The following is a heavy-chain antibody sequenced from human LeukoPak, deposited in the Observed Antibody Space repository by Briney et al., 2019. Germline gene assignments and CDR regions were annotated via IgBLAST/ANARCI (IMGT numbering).Heavy chain of an antibody. CDR2: ISGSAEIT. D-gene: IGHD3-10*01. J-gene: IGHJ4*01. Sequence: GGSLRLSCTASGFTFSSYAMTWVRQAPGKGLEWVSSISGSAEITDYADSVKGRFAVSRDNSKSTLYLQLNSLRAEDTAKCYCAKLGDYFGSGRFSFFDYWGHGTLVTVSS. CDR3: AKLGDYFGSGRFSFFDY. CDR1: GFTFSSYA. V-gene: IGHV3-23*01.